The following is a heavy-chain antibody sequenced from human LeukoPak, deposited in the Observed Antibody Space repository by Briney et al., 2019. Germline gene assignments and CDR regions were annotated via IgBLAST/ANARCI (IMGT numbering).Heavy chain of an antibody. J-gene: IGHJ4*02. V-gene: IGHV3-48*03. CDR3: ARDGRDYGGNSYYFDY. CDR2: ISSSGSTI. Sequence: PGGSLRLSCAASGFTFSSYEMNWVRQAPGKGLEWLSYISSSGSTIYYADSVKGRFTISRDNAKSSLYLQMSSLRAEDTAVYYCARDGRDYGGNSYYFDYWGQGTLVTVSS. D-gene: IGHD4-23*01. CDR1: GFTFSSYE.